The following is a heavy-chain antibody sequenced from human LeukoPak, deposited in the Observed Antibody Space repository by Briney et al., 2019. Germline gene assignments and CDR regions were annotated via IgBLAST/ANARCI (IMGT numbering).Heavy chain of an antibody. CDR3: GRLRDGNNDLAPFDY. CDR1: SGSLYSITYY. CDR2: MYYSGST. D-gene: IGHD5-24*01. J-gene: IGHJ4*02. V-gene: IGHV4-39*01. Sequence: PSETLSLTSAVSSGSLYSITYYWGWIRQPPGKGLEWIGSMYYSGSTYYNSSLKSRVTMFVGTSKNQFSLKLISVTAADTAVYYCGRLRDGNNDLAPFDYWGQGTLVTVSS.